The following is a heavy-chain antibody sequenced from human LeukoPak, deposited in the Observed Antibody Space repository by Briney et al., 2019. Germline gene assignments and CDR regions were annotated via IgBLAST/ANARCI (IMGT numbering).Heavy chain of an antibody. D-gene: IGHD3-16*01. CDR3: VRDQGGAVSY. CDR1: GFTFDDYG. V-gene: IGHV3-21*01. J-gene: IGHJ4*02. CDR2: ISSSSSYI. Sequence: GGSLRLSCTASGFTFDDYGMGWVRQAPGKGLEWVSSISSSSSYIYYTDSVKGRFIISRDNAKNSMFLQMNSLRAEDTAVYYCVRDQGGAVSYWGQGTLVTVSS.